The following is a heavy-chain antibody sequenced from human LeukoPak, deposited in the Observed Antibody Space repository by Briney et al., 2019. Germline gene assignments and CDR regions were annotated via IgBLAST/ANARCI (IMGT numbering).Heavy chain of an antibody. Sequence: SETLSLTCTVSGGSISSSSYYWGWIRQPPGKGLEWIGSIYYSGSTYYNPSLKSRVTISVDTSKNQFSLKLSSVTAADTAVYYCARGGVIRQPDIVVVPAARPSNWFDPWGQGTLVTVSS. J-gene: IGHJ5*02. CDR1: GGSISSSSYY. V-gene: IGHV4-39*07. D-gene: IGHD2-2*01. CDR2: IYYSGST. CDR3: ARGGVIRQPDIVVVPAARPSNWFDP.